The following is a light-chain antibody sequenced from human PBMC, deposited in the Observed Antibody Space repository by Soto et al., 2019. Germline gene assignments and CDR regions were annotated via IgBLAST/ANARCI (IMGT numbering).Light chain of an antibody. Sequence: QSALTQPASVSGSPGQSITISCTGTSSDVGSYNLVSWYQQHPGKAPKLMIYEGSKRPSGVSNRFSGSKSGNTASLTISGLQAEHEADYYCCSYAGTSLYVFGTGTQLTVL. V-gene: IGLV2-23*01. CDR3: CSYAGTSLYV. CDR1: SSDVGSYNL. CDR2: EGS. J-gene: IGLJ1*01.